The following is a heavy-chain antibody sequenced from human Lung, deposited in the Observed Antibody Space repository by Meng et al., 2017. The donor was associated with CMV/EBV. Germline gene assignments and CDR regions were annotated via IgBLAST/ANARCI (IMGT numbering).Heavy chain of an antibody. CDR2: ITDGDSGGNT. D-gene: IGHD2-2*01. J-gene: IGHJ4*02. V-gene: IGHV3-23*01. Sequence: ESLKISCAASGFTFSSYAMTWVRQAPGKGLEWVSIITDGDSGGNTYYADSVKGRFTISRDNSKNTLYLQMNSLRAEGTAVYYCVKDSEYCRGNRCPWWGQGXLVTVSS. CDR3: VKDSEYCRGNRCPW. CDR1: GFTFSSYA.